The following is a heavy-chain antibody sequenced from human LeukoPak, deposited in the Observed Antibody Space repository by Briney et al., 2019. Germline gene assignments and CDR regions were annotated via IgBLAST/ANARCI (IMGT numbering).Heavy chain of an antibody. CDR2: INHSGST. V-gene: IGHV4-34*01. CDR3: ATKSRYCSGGSCYSAWFDP. D-gene: IGHD2-15*01. Sequence: PSETLSLTCAVYGGSFSGYYWSWIRQPPGKGLEWIGEINHSGSTNYNPSLKSRVTISVDTSKNQFSLKLSSVTAADTAVYYCATKSRYCSGGSCYSAWFDPWGQGTLVTVSS. CDR1: GGSFSGYY. J-gene: IGHJ5*02.